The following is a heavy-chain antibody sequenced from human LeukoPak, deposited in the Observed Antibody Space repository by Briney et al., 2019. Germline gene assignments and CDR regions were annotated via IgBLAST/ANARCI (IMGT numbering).Heavy chain of an antibody. J-gene: IGHJ4*02. CDR3: ARDMTRAGEVPKY. CDR2: INPNSGGT. Sequence: GASVKVSCKASGYTFTGYNMHWVRQAPGQGLEWMGWINPNSGGTNYAQKFQGRVTMTTDTSISTAYMELSRLRSDDTAMYYCARDMTRAGEVPKYWGQGTLVTVSS. V-gene: IGHV1-2*02. D-gene: IGHD6-19*01. CDR1: GYTFTGYN.